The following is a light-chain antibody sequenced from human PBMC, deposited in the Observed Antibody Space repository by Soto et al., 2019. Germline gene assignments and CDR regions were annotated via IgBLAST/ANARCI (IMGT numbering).Light chain of an antibody. CDR1: NIGSYA. V-gene: IGLV3-21*02. Sequence: SYELTQPPSVSVAPGQTATITCGGDNIGSYAVHWYQQKAGQAPVLVVFDTDDRPSGIPERFSGSNSRNTATLSISRVEAGDEADYYCHVWDNTEYPNAVFGGGTKLTVL. CDR2: DTD. J-gene: IGLJ3*02. CDR3: HVWDNTEYPNAV.